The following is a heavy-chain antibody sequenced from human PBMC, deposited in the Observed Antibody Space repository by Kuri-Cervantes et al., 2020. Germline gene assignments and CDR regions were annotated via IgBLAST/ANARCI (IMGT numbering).Heavy chain of an antibody. CDR1: GGAISSYY. CDR3: ARDRSTSTSCPPLFDF. V-gene: IGHV4-4*07. CDR2: IYASGST. J-gene: IGHJ4*02. D-gene: IGHD2-2*01. Sequence: GSLRLSWTVSGGAISSYYWSCIRQPAGKGLEWIGRIYASGSTNYNASLKSRVTMSVDTSKNQFSLKLTSVTAADTAVYFCARDRSTSTSCPPLFDFWGQGTLVTVSS.